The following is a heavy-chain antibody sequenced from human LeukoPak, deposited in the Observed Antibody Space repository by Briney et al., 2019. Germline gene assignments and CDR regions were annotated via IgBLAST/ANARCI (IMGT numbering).Heavy chain of an antibody. CDR2: ISGPGGAT. CDR1: GFTFSSYG. Sequence: GGSLRLSCAASGFTFSSYGMHWVRQAPGKGLEWVSTISGPGGATFYADSVKGRFTISRDNSKNTLYLQMNSLRVEDTAVYYCAKEEYSSVRGAFDIWGQGTMVTVSS. D-gene: IGHD6-19*01. J-gene: IGHJ3*02. V-gene: IGHV3-23*01. CDR3: AKEEYSSVRGAFDI.